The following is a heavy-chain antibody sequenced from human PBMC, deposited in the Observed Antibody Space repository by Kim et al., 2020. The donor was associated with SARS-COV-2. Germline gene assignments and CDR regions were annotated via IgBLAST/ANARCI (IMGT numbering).Heavy chain of an antibody. CDR3: ARDSSY. J-gene: IGHJ1*01. V-gene: IGHV3-11*04. Sequence: GGSLRLSCAASGFTFSDYYMSWIRQAPGKGPEWISYISGSNTNIYYADSVKGRFTISRDNAKETLYLHMNSLRVDDTAVYYCARDSSYWGQGILVTGSS. CDR2: ISGSNTNI. CDR1: GFTFSDYY.